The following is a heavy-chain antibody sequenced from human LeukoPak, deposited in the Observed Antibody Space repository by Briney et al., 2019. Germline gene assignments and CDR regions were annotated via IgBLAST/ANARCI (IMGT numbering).Heavy chain of an antibody. CDR1: GGSISNGGYH. Sequence: SETLSLTCTVSGGSISNGGYHWSWIRQHPGKGLEWIGYIYNTGTTNYNPSLKSRVTISVDTSKNQFSLKVSSVTAADTGVYYCASKSTDHGELRFDYWGQGTLVTVSS. D-gene: IGHD4-17*01. CDR2: IYNTGTT. CDR3: ASKSTDHGELRFDY. J-gene: IGHJ4*02. V-gene: IGHV4-61*08.